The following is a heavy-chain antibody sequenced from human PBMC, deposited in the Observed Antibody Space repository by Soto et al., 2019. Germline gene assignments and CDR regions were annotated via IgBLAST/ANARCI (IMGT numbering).Heavy chain of an antibody. V-gene: IGHV3-23*01. Sequence: GGSLRLSCAASGVTFSTYAMSWVRQAPGKGLEWVSAISGSGGSTYYADSVKGRFTISRDNSKNTLYLEMNSLQTEDTAIYYCTTDSYITSIIVRFDYWGHGTLVTVSS. CDR3: TTDSYITSIIVRFDY. J-gene: IGHJ4*01. CDR2: ISGSGGST. D-gene: IGHD3-22*01. CDR1: GVTFSTYA.